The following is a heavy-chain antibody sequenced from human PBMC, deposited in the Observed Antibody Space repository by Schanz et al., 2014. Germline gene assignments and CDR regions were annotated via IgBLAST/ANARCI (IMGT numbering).Heavy chain of an antibody. Sequence: QVQLVESGGGVVQPGRSLRLSCAASGFTFNTYAMHWVRQSPGKGLEWVAVISYDGSNNHYADSVKGRFTISRDRSKNTLYLQMNSLTAEDTAVYYCARKTDSSGTGDYWGQGTLVTVSS. J-gene: IGHJ4*02. D-gene: IGHD6-19*01. CDR2: ISYDGSNN. V-gene: IGHV3-30*04. CDR3: ARKTDSSGTGDY. CDR1: GFTFNTYA.